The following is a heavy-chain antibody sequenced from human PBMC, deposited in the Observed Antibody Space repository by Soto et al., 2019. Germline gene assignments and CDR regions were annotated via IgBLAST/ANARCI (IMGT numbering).Heavy chain of an antibody. V-gene: IGHV1-69*13. J-gene: IGHJ3*02. Sequence: GASVKVSCKASGYTFSTYGISWVRQAPGQGLEWMGGIIPIFGTANYAQKFQGRVTITADESTSTVYMELSSLRSEDTAVYYCARDLQSAFDIWGQGTMVT. CDR1: GYTFSTYG. CDR3: ARDLQSAFDI. CDR2: IIPIFGTA.